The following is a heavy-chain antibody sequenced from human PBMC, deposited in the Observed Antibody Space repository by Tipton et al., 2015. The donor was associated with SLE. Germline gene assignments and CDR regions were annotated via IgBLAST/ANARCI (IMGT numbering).Heavy chain of an antibody. CDR2: IYTSGST. Sequence: TLSLTCTVSGGSISSYYWGWIRQPAGKGLEWIGRIYTSGSTYYNPSLKSRVTISVDTSKNQFSLKLSSVTAADTAVYYCATYDKAPYWGQGTLVTVSS. D-gene: IGHD3-22*01. V-gene: IGHV4-4*07. CDR3: ATYDKAPY. J-gene: IGHJ4*02. CDR1: GGSISSYY.